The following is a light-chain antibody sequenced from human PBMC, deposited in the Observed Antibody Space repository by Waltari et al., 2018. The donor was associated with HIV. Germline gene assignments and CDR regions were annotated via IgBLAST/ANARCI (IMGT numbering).Light chain of an antibody. CDR2: DVT. CDR1: SRNIGATNY. CDR3: CSYAGSESSEV. V-gene: IGLV2-23*02. Sequence: QSALTQPASVSGSPGQSITISCTGTSRNIGATNYVSWYQQHPGKAPKLIIYDVTKRPSGVSNRFSGSKSGNTASLTISGLQAEDEADYHCCSYAGSESSEVFGGGTKLTVL. J-gene: IGLJ2*01.